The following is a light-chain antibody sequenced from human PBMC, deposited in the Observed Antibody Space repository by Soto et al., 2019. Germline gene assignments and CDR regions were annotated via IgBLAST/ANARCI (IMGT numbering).Light chain of an antibody. V-gene: IGKV1-5*03. J-gene: IGKJ1*01. CDR2: KAS. CDR1: QNINTS. CDR3: QQYYSKSGT. Sequence: DIQMTQSPSTLSASVGDRVTITCRASQNINTSLAWYQQKPGKAPNLLIYKASSLESGVPPRFSGSGSGTEFTLIISSLQPDDFATYYCQQYYSKSGTFGQGTKVEIK.